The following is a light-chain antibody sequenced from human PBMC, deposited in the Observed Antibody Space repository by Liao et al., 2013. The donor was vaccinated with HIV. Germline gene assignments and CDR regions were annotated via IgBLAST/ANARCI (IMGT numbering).Light chain of an antibody. CDR2: YDS. CDR1: NIGSKS. Sequence: SYVLAQPPSVSVAPGKTARITCGGNNIGSKSVHWYQQKPGQAPVLVIYYDSDRPSGIPERFSGSNSGNTATLSISRVEAGDEADYYCQVWDSSSARYVFGTGTKVTVL. J-gene: IGLJ1*01. V-gene: IGLV3-21*04. CDR3: QVWDSSSARYV.